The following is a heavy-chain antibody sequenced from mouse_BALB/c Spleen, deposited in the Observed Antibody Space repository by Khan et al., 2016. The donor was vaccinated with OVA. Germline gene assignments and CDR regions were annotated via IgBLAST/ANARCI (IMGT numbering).Heavy chain of an antibody. Sequence: QVQPKESGPGLVQPSQSLSITCTVSGFSLTNFGVHWVRQSPGKGLEWLGVIWSGGSTDYNAAFKSRLSISKDNSKSQVFFKMNSLQANDTATYYCARREYLMTWFAYWGQGTLVTVSA. CDR1: GFSLTNFG. CDR2: IWSGGST. V-gene: IGHV2-2*02. CDR3: ARREYLMTWFAY. J-gene: IGHJ3*01.